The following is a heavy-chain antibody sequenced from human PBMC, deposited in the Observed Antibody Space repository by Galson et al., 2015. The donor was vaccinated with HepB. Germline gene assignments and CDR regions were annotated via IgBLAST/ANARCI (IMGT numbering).Heavy chain of an antibody. Sequence: SVEVACKASGGTFNNYAVSWVRQAPGQGLEWMGGNIPIFETVNYAQNFPGRVTIIADESTSTVYMNLNSLTSEDTAIYYCATDDSNWYFDLWGRGTLVTVSS. CDR1: GGTFNNYA. J-gene: IGHJ2*01. CDR3: ATDDSNWYFDL. CDR2: NIPIFETV. D-gene: IGHD5-18*01. V-gene: IGHV1-69*13.